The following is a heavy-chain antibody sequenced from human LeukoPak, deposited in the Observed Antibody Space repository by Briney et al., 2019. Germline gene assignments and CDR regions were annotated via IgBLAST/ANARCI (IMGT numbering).Heavy chain of an antibody. Sequence: GASVKVSCKASGGTFSSYAISWVRQAPGQGLEWMGGIIPIFGTANYAQKFQGRVTITADKSTSTAYMELSSLRSEDTAVYYCARALKYYDILTGSNWFDPWGQGTLVTVPS. V-gene: IGHV1-69*06. D-gene: IGHD3-9*01. CDR2: IIPIFGTA. CDR3: ARALKYYDILTGSNWFDP. J-gene: IGHJ5*02. CDR1: GGTFSSYA.